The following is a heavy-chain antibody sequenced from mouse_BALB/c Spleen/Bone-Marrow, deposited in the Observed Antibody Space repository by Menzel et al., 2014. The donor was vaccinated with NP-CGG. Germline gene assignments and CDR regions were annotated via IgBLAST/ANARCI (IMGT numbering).Heavy chain of an antibody. V-gene: IGHV4-1*02. J-gene: IGHJ2*01. CDR2: INPGSSTI. D-gene: IGHD2-1*01. CDR3: ARQGYYGKGDY. Sequence: EVMLVESGGGLVQPGGSLKLSCAASGFDFSRYWMSWVRQAPGKGLEWIGEINPGSSTINYTPSLKDKFIISRDNAKNTLYLQMSKVRSEDTALYYCARQGYYGKGDYWGQGTTLTVSS. CDR1: GFDFSRYW.